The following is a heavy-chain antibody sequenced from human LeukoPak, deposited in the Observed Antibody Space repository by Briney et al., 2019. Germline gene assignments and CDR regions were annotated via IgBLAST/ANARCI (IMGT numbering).Heavy chain of an antibody. D-gene: IGHD1/OR15-1a*01. J-gene: IGHJ4*02. CDR2: IKNRVDSGST. V-gene: IGHV3-15*01. Sequence: GGSLRLSCVASGFTISNDGMSWVRQAPGKGLEWVCRIKNRVDSGSTDYSAPGQDRFTIARDNSTNTLYMKMKRVETADASIYYCTTGGNNCNNLALFDYGGEGTLVTVSS. CDR1: GFTISNDG. CDR3: TTGGNNCNNLALFDY.